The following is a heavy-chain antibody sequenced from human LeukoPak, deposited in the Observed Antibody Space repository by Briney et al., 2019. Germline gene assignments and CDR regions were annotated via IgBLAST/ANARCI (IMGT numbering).Heavy chain of an antibody. CDR2: IGGSSTTT. J-gene: IGHJ3*02. D-gene: IGHD2-21*01. CDR3: AKVVVVLSVDAFDI. Sequence: GGSLRLSCAASGFTFSTYAMSWVRQAPGKGLEWVSGIGGSSTTTNYADSVKGRFTISRDNSKNTLHLQMNSLRAEDTADYYCAKVVVVLSVDAFDIWGQGTMVTVSS. CDR1: GFTFSTYA. V-gene: IGHV3-23*01.